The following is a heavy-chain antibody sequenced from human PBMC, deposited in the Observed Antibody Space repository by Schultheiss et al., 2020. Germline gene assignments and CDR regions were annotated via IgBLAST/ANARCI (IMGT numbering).Heavy chain of an antibody. D-gene: IGHD1-26*01. CDR2: INHSGST. Sequence: SETLSLTCTVSGGSISSGGYSWSWIRQPPGKGLEWIGEINHSGSTNYNPSLKSRVTISVDTSKNQFSLKLSSVTAADTAVYYCARQSGSWELRFDYWGQGTLVTVSS. V-gene: IGHV4-30-2*03. CDR1: GGSISSGGYS. CDR3: ARQSGSWELRFDY. J-gene: IGHJ4*02.